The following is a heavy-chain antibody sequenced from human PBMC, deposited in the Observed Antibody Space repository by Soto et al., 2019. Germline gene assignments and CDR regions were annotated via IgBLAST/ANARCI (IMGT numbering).Heavy chain of an antibody. CDR1: GYTFNTYG. CDR2: ISTSKGDT. D-gene: IGHD6-13*01. CDR3: ARDSAAHGPVFDY. Sequence: QVQLVQSGAEVRKPGASVKVSCKASGYTFNTYGISWVRQAPGQGLEWMAWISTSKGDTHYAQKVQDRVSMTTDRFTSTAYMELRSLRSDDTAIYYCARDSAAHGPVFDYWGQGTLVTVST. V-gene: IGHV1-18*04. J-gene: IGHJ4*02.